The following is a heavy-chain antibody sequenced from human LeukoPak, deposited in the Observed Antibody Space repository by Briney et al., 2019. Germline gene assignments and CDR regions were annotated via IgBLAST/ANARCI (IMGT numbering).Heavy chain of an antibody. J-gene: IGHJ5*02. CDR2: INPNSGGT. CDR3: ARGLPFSKGSCYTP. V-gene: IGHV1-2*02. D-gene: IGHD2-2*02. CDR1: GYTFTGYY. Sequence: ASVKVSCKASGYTFTGYYMHWVRQAPGQGLEWMGWINPNSGGTNYAQKFQGRVTMTRDTSISTAYMELSRLRSDDTAVYYCARGLPFSKGSCYTPWGQGTLVTVSS.